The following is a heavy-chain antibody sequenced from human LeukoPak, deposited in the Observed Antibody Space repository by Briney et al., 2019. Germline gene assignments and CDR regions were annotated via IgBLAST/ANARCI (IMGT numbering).Heavy chain of an antibody. Sequence: ASVKVSCKASGYTFTSYGISWGRQAPGQGLEYMGYISAYNGNTNYAQNLQGRVTMTTDTSTTTVYMELRSLRSDDTAVYYCARLYSSGWPLECMDVWGQGTTVTVSS. CDR1: GYTFTSYG. J-gene: IGHJ6*02. CDR2: ISAYNGNT. V-gene: IGHV1-18*01. CDR3: ARLYSSGWPLECMDV. D-gene: IGHD6-19*01.